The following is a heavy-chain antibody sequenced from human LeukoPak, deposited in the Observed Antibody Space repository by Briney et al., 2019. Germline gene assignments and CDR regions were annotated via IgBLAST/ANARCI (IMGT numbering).Heavy chain of an antibody. CDR1: GFAFSSYA. CDR3: ARRRGYSGYDLDY. D-gene: IGHD5-12*01. CDR2: IWYDGSNK. V-gene: IGHV3-33*08. J-gene: IGHJ4*02. Sequence: GGSLRLSCAASGFAFSSYAMHWVRQAPGKGLEWVAVIWYDGSNKYYADSVKGRFTISKDNSKNTLYLQMNSLRAEDTAVYYCARRRGYSGYDLDYWGQGTLVTVST.